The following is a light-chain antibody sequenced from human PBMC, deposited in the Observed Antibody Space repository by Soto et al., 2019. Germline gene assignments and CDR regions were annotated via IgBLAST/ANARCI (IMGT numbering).Light chain of an antibody. J-gene: IGLJ1*01. CDR2: EVS. V-gene: IGLV2-23*02. Sequence: QSALTQPTSVSGSPGHSITISCTGTSSDVGSYNVVSWYQQHPGKAPKLLIYEVSKRPSGGSDRFSGSKSGNTASLPISGLQAEDEADYHCCSYAGSSSAYVFGTGTKLTVL. CDR3: CSYAGSSSAYV. CDR1: SSDVGSYNV.